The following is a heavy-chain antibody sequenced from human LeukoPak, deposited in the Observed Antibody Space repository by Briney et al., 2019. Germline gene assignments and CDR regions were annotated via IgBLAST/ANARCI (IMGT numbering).Heavy chain of an antibody. CDR2: IYYSGST. J-gene: IGHJ5*02. CDR1: GGSISSSSYY. Sequence: SETLSLTCTVSGGSISSSSYYWGWIRQPPGKGLEWIGSIYYSGSTYYNPSLKSRVTISVDTSKNQFSLKLSSVTAADTAVYYCARVLRSWRYYDSSGSFDPWGQGTLVTVSS. CDR3: ARVLRSWRYYDSSGSFDP. V-gene: IGHV4-39*07. D-gene: IGHD3-22*01.